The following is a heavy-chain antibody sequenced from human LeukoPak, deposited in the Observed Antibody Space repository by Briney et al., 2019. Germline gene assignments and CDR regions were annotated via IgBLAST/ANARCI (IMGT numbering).Heavy chain of an antibody. J-gene: IGHJ6*02. V-gene: IGHV3-66*01. CDR2: IYSGGYT. CDR1: GFTVSSNY. CDR3: ARDREILDGMDV. D-gene: IGHD1-26*01. Sequence: GGSLRLSCAASGFTVSSNYMSWVRQAPGKGLEWVALIYSGGYTDYAASVKGRFIISRDNSKNTLYLQMNGLRAEDTAVYYCARDREILDGMDVWGQGTTVTVSS.